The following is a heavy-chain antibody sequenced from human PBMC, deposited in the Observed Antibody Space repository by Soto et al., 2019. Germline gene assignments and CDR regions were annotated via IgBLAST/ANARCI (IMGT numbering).Heavy chain of an antibody. CDR3: ARDRSMYYGMDV. J-gene: IGHJ6*02. CDR2: ISAYNGNT. Sequence: QVQLVQSGGEGKKPGASVKVSCKATGSTFTSFGISWVRQAPGQGLEWMGWISAYNGNTNYAQKLQGRVTMTTDTSTSTAYMELRSLTSDDTAVYYCARDRSMYYGMDVWGQGTTVTVSS. CDR1: GSTFTSFG. D-gene: IGHD2-8*01. V-gene: IGHV1-18*01.